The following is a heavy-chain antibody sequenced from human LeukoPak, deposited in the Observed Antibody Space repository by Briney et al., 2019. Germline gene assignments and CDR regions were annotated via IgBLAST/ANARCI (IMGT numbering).Heavy chain of an antibody. D-gene: IGHD3-22*01. J-gene: IGHJ3*02. V-gene: IGHV3-48*01. Sequence: GGSLRLSCAASGFTFSTYSMSWVRQAPGKGLEWISYISSSSSVIYYADSVKGRFTISRDNARNSLYLQMNSLRGEDTAVYYCARAKMFYYEGGTYYHAFDIWGQGTMVTVSS. CDR3: ARAKMFYYEGGTYYHAFDI. CDR2: ISSSSSVI. CDR1: GFTFSTYS.